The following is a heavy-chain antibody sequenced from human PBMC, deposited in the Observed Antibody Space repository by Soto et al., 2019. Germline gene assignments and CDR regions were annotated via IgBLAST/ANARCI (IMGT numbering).Heavy chain of an antibody. D-gene: IGHD3-22*01. V-gene: IGHV4-59*01. J-gene: IGHJ4*02. CDR1: GGSISSYY. Sequence: QVQLQESGPGLVKPSETLSLTCTVSGGSISSYYWSWIRQPPGKGLEWIGYIYYSGSTNYNPSLKSRVTISVDTSKNQFSLKLSSVTAADTAVYYCARLDYYDSSATTIFDYWGQGTLVTVSS. CDR2: IYYSGST. CDR3: ARLDYYDSSATTIFDY.